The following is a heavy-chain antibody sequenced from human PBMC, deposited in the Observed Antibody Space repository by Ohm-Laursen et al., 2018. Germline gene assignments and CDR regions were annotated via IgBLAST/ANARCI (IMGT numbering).Heavy chain of an antibody. CDR2: IYYSGST. CDR3: ARAASSSWYFYYFDY. D-gene: IGHD6-13*01. J-gene: IGHJ4*02. Sequence: SETLSLTWTVSGGSISSGGYYWSWIRQHPGKGLEWIGYIYYSGSTYYNPSLKSRVTISVDTSKNQFSLKLSSVTAADTAVYYCARAASSSWYFYYFDYWGQGTLVTVSS. V-gene: IGHV4-31*02. CDR1: GGSISSGGYY.